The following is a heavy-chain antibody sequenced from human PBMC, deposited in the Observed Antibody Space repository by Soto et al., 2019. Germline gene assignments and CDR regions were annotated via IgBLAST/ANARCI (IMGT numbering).Heavy chain of an antibody. CDR3: ARCSGRYTYYYYFGMDV. CDR2: IYHSGST. CDR1: GGSLSSSKW. D-gene: IGHD6-19*01. Sequence: SETLSLTCAVSGGSLSSSKWGGWVRQPPGKGLEWIGEIYHSGSTNYNPSLKSRVTISVDKSKNQFSLKLSSVTAADTAVYYCARCSGRYTYYYYFGMDVWGQGTTVTVSS. V-gene: IGHV4-4*02. J-gene: IGHJ6*02.